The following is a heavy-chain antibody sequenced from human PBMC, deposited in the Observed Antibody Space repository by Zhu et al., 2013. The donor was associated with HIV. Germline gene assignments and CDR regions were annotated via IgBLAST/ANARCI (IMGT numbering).Heavy chain of an antibody. CDR2: IIPIFGTA. J-gene: IGHJ6*02. CDR3: ARGMRYYYGSGTERAHYYYGMDV. D-gene: IGHD3-10*01. Sequence: QVQLVQSGAEVKKPGSSVKVSCKASGGTFSSYAISWVRQAPGQGLEWMGGIIPIFGTANYAQKFQGRVTITADKSTSTAYMELSSLRSEDTAVYYCARGMRYYYGSGTERAHYYYGMDVWGRRDHGHRLL. CDR1: GGTFSSYA. V-gene: IGHV1-69*06.